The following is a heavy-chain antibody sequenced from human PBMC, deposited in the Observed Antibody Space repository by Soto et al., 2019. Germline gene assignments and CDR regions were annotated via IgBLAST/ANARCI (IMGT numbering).Heavy chain of an antibody. CDR2: IGTGGDT. CDR1: GFAFSSYV. D-gene: IGHD3-3*01. V-gene: IGHV3-13*01. CDR3: ASARPYYRITIFGVVKT. Sequence: GGSLRLSCAASGFAFSSYVLHWVRRAPGKGPEWVSAIGTGGDTYYADSVMGRFTISRDNAKKSLYLQMNSLMAEDMAVYYCASARPYYRITIFGVVKTWGQGTLVTVSS. J-gene: IGHJ5*02.